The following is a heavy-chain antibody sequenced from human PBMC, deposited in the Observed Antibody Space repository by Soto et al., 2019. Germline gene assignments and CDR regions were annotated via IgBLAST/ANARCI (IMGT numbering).Heavy chain of an antibody. Sequence: SVKVSCKASGGTFSSYAISWVRQAPGQGLEWMGGIIPIFGTANYAQKFQGRVTITADKSTSTAYMELSSLRSEDTAVYYCARYDFWSGYSPYYYYGLDVWGQGTAVTVSS. CDR2: IIPIFGTA. CDR3: ARYDFWSGYSPYYYYGLDV. D-gene: IGHD3-3*01. V-gene: IGHV1-69*06. J-gene: IGHJ6*02. CDR1: GGTFSSYA.